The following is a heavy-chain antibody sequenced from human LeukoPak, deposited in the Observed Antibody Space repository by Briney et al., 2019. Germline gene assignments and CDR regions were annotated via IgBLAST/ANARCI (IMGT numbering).Heavy chain of an antibody. CDR2: ISGSGGST. CDR3: AKVPLDILTGYLVDY. J-gene: IGHJ4*02. Sequence: PGGSLRLSCAASGSTFSSYAMSWVRQAPGKGLEWVSAISGSGGSTYYADSVKGRFTISRDNSKNTLYLQMNSLRAEDTAVYYCAKVPLDILTGYLVDYWGQGTLVTVSS. V-gene: IGHV3-23*01. D-gene: IGHD3-9*01. CDR1: GSTFSSYA.